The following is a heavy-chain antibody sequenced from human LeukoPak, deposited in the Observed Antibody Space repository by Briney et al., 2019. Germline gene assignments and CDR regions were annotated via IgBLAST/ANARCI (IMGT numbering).Heavy chain of an antibody. D-gene: IGHD2-2*01. CDR2: INPNSGGP. J-gene: IGHJ6*03. V-gene: IGHV1-2*02. Sequence: ASVKVSFTASGYTFTGYYMHWVRQAPGQGLEWMGWINPNSGGPNYEEQLLRRRTMTRGTSPITAYIEPRMLRSDDTAVYYCSRGRLYLPHYYYYYMDVWGKGTTVTVSS. CDR3: SRGRLYLPHYYYYYMDV. CDR1: GYTFTGYY.